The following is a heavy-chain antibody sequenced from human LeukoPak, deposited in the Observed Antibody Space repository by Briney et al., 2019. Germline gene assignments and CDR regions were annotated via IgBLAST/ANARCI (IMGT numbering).Heavy chain of an antibody. V-gene: IGHV1-69*06. CDR3: AREAPTPLNYDFWSGSLYWFDP. Sequence: GASVKVSCKASGGTFSSYAISWVRQAPGQGLEWMGGIIPIFGTANYAQKFQGRVTITADKSTSTAYMELSSLRSEDTAVYYCAREAPTPLNYDFWSGSLYWFDPWGQGTLVTVSS. CDR1: GGTFSSYA. CDR2: IIPIFGTA. D-gene: IGHD3-3*01. J-gene: IGHJ5*02.